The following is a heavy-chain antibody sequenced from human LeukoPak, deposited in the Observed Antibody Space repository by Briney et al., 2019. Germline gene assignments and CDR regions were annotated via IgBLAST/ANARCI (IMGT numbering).Heavy chain of an antibody. V-gene: IGHV1-2*02. CDR3: ARERFDP. Sequence: ASVKVSCKASGYTFTGYYMHWVRQPPGQGLEWMGWINPNSGGRNYAQKFQGRVTMTRDMFISTAYMAVSRLRSDDTAVYYCARERFDPWGQGTLVTVSS. J-gene: IGHJ5*02. CDR2: INPNSGGR. CDR1: GYTFTGYY.